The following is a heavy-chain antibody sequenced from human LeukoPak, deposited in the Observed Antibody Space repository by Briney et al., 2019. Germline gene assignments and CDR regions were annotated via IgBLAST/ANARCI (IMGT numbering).Heavy chain of an antibody. CDR3: ARDLIVPVAMTGSGSYSTDY. J-gene: IGHJ4*02. CDR2: IYSSGGT. D-gene: IGHD3-10*01. CDR1: GDSISSGDYY. V-gene: IGHV4-61*02. Sequence: SETLSLTCTVSGDSISSGDYYWSWIRQPAGKGLEWIGRIYSSGGTNYNPSLKSRVTMSVDTSKNQFSLKLSSVTAADTAVYYCARDLIVPVAMTGSGSYSTDYWGQGTLVTVSS.